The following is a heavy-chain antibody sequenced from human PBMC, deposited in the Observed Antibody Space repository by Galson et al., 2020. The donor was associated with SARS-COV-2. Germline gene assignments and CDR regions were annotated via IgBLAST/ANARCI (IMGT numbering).Heavy chain of an antibody. CDR1: GFTFSSFA. D-gene: IGHD6-19*01. J-gene: IGHJ3*01. CDR3: AKGCSSGWWDAFNV. Sequence: GGSLRLSCAASGFTFSSFAMSWVRQAPGKGLEWVSSIIGSGGSTYYADAVKGRVTISRDNSKNTLDLQMSTLRVEDTAVYYCAKGCSSGWWDAFNVWGQGTMVTVSS. CDR2: IIGSGGST. V-gene: IGHV3-23*01.